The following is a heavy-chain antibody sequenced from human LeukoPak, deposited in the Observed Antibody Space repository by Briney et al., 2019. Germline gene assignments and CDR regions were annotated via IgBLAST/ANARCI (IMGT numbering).Heavy chain of an antibody. J-gene: IGHJ4*02. CDR1: GGSISSYW. CDR3: ARDSADILTGFFEQ. V-gene: IGHV4-4*07. D-gene: IGHD3-9*01. Sequence: SETLSLTCTVSGGSISSYWWSWIRQPAGKGLEWIGRIYSSGSSNYNFALESRVTISVDKLKNQFSLKPSSVTAADTAVYYCARDSADILTGFFEQWGQGTLVTVSS. CDR2: IYSSGSS.